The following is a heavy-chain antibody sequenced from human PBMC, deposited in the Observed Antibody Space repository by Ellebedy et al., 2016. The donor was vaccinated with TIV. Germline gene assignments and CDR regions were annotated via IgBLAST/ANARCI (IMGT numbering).Heavy chain of an antibody. CDR2: ISGSGGST. D-gene: IGHD6-13*01. J-gene: IGHJ4*02. V-gene: IGHV3-23*01. Sequence: GGSLRLXCAASGFAFSGYAMSWVRQAPGKGLEWVSGISGSGGSTYYADSVKGRFTISRDKSKNTLYLQMNSLRAEDTAVYYCAKLPAAGILFDYWGQGTLVTVSS. CDR1: GFAFSGYA. CDR3: AKLPAAGILFDY.